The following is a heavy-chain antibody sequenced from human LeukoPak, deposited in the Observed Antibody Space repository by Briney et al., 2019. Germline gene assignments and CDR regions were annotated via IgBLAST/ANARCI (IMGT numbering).Heavy chain of an antibody. Sequence: GGSLRLSCAASGFTFHHYAMTWVRQASGKGLEWVSHISDDGVTTRYADSVKGWFTISRDNSKNTLYLEMSSLRAEDTALYYCTRRRIATAGDFDCWGQGTLVTVSS. D-gene: IGHD6-13*01. V-gene: IGHV3-23*01. CDR1: GFTFHHYA. J-gene: IGHJ4*02. CDR2: ISDDGVTT. CDR3: TRRRIATAGDFDC.